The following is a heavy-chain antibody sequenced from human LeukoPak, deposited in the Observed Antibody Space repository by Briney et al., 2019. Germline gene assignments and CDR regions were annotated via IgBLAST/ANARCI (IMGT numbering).Heavy chain of an antibody. CDR3: ARRLGAFDI. V-gene: IGHV5-51*01. Sequence: GESLKISCKASGYSFPNFWIGWVRQTPGKGLEWMGVIYPGASDVRYSPSFQGQVTISADKSISTAYLQWSSLKASDTAMYYCARRLGAFDIWGQGTMVTVSS. CDR2: IYPGASDV. D-gene: IGHD6-6*01. CDR1: GYSFPNFW. J-gene: IGHJ3*02.